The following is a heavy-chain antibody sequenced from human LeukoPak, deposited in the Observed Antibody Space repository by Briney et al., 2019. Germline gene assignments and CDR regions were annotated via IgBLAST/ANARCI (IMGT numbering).Heavy chain of an antibody. CDR2: IYYSGST. D-gene: IGHD3-10*01. CDR3: ARSLLLWYGGDDI. V-gene: IGHV4-59*08. Sequence: SETPSLTCTVSGGSISSYYWSWIRQPPGKGLEWIGHIYYSGSTNYNPSLKSRVTISVDTSKNQFSLKLSSVTAADTAVYYCARSLLLWYGGDDIWGQGTMVTVSS. CDR1: GGSISSYY. J-gene: IGHJ3*02.